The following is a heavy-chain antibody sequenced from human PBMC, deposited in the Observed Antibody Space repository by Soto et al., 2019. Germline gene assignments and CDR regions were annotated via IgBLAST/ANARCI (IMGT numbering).Heavy chain of an antibody. CDR2: IIPIFGTA. V-gene: IGHV1-69*13. D-gene: IGHD3-9*01. CDR3: ARGVLRYFDWLPKLHYYYYGMDV. CDR1: GGTFSSYA. J-gene: IGHJ6*02. Sequence: SVKVSCKASGGTFSSYAISWVRQAPGQGLEWMGGIIPIFGTANYAQKFQGRVTITADESTSTAYMELSSLRSEDTAVYYCARGVLRYFDWLPKLHYYYYGMDVWGQGTTVTVS.